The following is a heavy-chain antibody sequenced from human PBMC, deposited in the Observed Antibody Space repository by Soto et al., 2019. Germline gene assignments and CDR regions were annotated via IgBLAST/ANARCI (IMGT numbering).Heavy chain of an antibody. D-gene: IGHD6-19*01. J-gene: IGHJ6*02. V-gene: IGHV1-8*01. CDR2: MNPNSGNT. Sequence: ASVKVSCKASGYTFTSYDINWVRRATGQGLEWMGWMNPNSGNTGYAQKFQGRVTMTRNTSISTAYMELSSLRSEDTAVYYCARGSSGWNYYYYGMDVWGQGTTVTVSS. CDR1: GYTFTSYD. CDR3: ARGSSGWNYYYYGMDV.